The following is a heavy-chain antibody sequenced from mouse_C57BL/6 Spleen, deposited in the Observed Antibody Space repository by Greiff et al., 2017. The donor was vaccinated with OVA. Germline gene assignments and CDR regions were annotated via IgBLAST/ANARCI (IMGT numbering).Heavy chain of an antibody. CDR1: GFSLTSYG. CDR3: ARRGAMDD. CDR2: IWSGGST. Sequence: QVQLKESGPGLVQPSQSLSITCTVSGFSLTSYGVHWVRQSPGTGLEWLGVIWSGGSTDYNAAFISRLSISKDNSKSQVFCKMNSLQADDTAIYYCARRGAMDDWGKGTSVTVSS. V-gene: IGHV2-2*01. J-gene: IGHJ4*01.